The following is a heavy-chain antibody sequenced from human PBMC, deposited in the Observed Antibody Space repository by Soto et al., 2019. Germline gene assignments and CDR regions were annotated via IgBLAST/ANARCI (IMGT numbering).Heavy chain of an antibody. Sequence: QVQLVKSGAEVKKPGSSVKVSCKASGGTFSSYAISWVRQAPGQGLEWMGGIIPIFGTANYAQKFQGRVTITADESTSTAYMELSSLRSEDTAVYYCARGSTDPSGEDYYYGMDVWGQGTTVTVSS. J-gene: IGHJ6*02. V-gene: IGHV1-69*12. D-gene: IGHD2-2*01. CDR1: GGTFSSYA. CDR2: IIPIFGTA. CDR3: ARGSTDPSGEDYYYGMDV.